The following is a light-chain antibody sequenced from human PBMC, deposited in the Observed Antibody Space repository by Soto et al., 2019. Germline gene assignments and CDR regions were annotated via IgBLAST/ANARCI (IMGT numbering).Light chain of an antibody. J-gene: IGKJ5*01. CDR1: QDISAL. CDR3: QQLKSYPIT. Sequence: IQLTQSPSSLSASVGDRVTITCRASQDISALLAWYQQKPGKAPKLLISAASTLQSGVPSRFSGSGSGTEFTLTISRLQPEDFATYYCQQLKSYPITFGQGTRLEIK. V-gene: IGKV1-9*01. CDR2: AAS.